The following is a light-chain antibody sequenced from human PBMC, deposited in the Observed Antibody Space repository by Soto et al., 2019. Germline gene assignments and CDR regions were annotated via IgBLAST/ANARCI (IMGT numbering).Light chain of an antibody. V-gene: IGLV2-14*01. CDR1: SSDVGDFNY. CDR3: SSYTSSDIKV. Sequence: QSALAQPASVSGSPGQSITISCTGTSSDVGDFNYVSWYQQHPGKAPKLLIYEVRNRPSGVSSRFSGSQSGNTASLTISGLQAEDEADYYCSSYTSSDIKVFGTGTKVTVL. J-gene: IGLJ1*01. CDR2: EVR.